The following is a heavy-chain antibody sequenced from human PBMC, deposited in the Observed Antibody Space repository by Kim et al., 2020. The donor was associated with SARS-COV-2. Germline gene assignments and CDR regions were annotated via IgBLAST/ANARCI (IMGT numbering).Heavy chain of an antibody. J-gene: IGHJ6*02. V-gene: IGHV3-33*06. D-gene: IGHD6-13*01. CDR2: IWYDGSNK. CDR3: AKERIAAAGHKYYYYGMDV. Sequence: GGSLRLSCAASGFTFSSYAMHWVRQAPGKGLEWVAVIWYDGSNKYYADSVKGRFTISRDNSKNTLYLQMNSLRAEDTAVYYCAKERIAAAGHKYYYYGMDVWGQGTTVTVSS. CDR1: GFTFSSYA.